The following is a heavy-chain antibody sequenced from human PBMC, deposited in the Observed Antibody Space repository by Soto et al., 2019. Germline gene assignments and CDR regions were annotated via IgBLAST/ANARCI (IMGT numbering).Heavy chain of an antibody. V-gene: IGHV3-7*03. D-gene: IGHD3-22*01. J-gene: IGHJ3*02. CDR2: IKQDGSEK. Sequence: GGSLRLSCAASGFTFSSYWMSWVRQAPGKGLEWVANIKQDGSEKYYVDSVKGRFTISRDNAKNSLYLQMNSLKASDTAMYYCARQDYDSSGHHDAFDIWGQGTMVTVSS. CDR1: GFTFSSYW. CDR3: ARQDYDSSGHHDAFDI.